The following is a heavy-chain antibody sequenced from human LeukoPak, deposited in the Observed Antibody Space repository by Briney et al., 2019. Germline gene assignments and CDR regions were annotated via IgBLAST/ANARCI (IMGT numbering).Heavy chain of an antibody. CDR2: IYYSGST. J-gene: IGHJ4*02. CDR3: ARVPRGHTIDY. V-gene: IGHV4-59*01. D-gene: IGHD5-18*01. CDR1: GGSISSYY. Sequence: SETLSLTCTVSGGSISSYYWSWIRQPPGKGLEWIGYIYYSGSTNYNPSLKSRVTISVDTSKNQFSLKLSSVTAADTAVYYCARVPRGHTIDYWGQGTLVTVSS.